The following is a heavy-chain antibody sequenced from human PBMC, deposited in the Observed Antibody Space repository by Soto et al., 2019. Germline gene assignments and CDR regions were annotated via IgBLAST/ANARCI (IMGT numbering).Heavy chain of an antibody. CDR1: GFTFSSYA. CDR3: ARDLDGYGDLGGDY. D-gene: IGHD4-17*01. J-gene: IGHJ4*02. Sequence: QVQLVESGGGVVQPGRSLRLSCAASGFTFSSYAMHWVRQAPGKGLEWVAVISYDGSNKYYADSVKGRFTISRDNSKNTRYLQMNSLRAEDTAVYYCARDLDGYGDLGGDYWGQGTLVTVSS. V-gene: IGHV3-30-3*01. CDR2: ISYDGSNK.